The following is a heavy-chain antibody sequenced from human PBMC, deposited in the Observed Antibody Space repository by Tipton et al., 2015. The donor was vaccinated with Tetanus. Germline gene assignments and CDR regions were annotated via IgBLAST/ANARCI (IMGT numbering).Heavy chain of an antibody. D-gene: IGHD2-8*01. CDR3: ARGLIDDFLGSRIYFDS. V-gene: IGHV4-59*01. CDR2: IFYSGNS. J-gene: IGHJ4*02. Sequence: NWVRQAPGKGLEWIGDIFYSGNSISNPSFRSRVTMSVDTSRTLFSLTLIAVTAADTAVYFCARGLIDDFLGSRIYFDSWGPGTLVTVSS.